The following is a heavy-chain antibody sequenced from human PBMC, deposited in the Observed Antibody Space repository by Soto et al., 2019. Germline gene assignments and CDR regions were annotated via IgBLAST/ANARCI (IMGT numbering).Heavy chain of an antibody. CDR3: ARGNSGYDSHYFDC. V-gene: IGHV3-11*06. CDR1: GFTFSDYY. CDR2: ISSSSSYT. D-gene: IGHD5-12*01. Sequence: GGSLRLSCAASGFTFSDYYMSWIRQAPGKGLEWVSFISSSSSYTKSPDALKGRFTISRDNAKNSLYLQMNSLRAEDTAFYYCARGNSGYDSHYFDCWGQGTLVTVSS. J-gene: IGHJ4*02.